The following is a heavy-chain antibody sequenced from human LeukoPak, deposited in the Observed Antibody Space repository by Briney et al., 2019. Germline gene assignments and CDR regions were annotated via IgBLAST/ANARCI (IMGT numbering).Heavy chain of an antibody. J-gene: IGHJ4*02. D-gene: IGHD3-22*01. CDR1: GFTFSSYA. Sequence: PGGSLRLSCAASGFTFSSYAMSWVRQAPGKGLEWVSAISGSGGSTYYADSVKGRFTISGDNSKNTLYLQMNSLRAEDTAVYYCAKLNYYDSSGYYTGRGHFDYWGQGTLVTVSS. CDR2: ISGSGGST. CDR3: AKLNYYDSSGYYTGRGHFDY. V-gene: IGHV3-23*01.